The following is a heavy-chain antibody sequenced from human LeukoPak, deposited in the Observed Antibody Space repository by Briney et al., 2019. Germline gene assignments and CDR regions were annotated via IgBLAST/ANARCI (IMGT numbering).Heavy chain of an antibody. CDR1: GGSISSYY. CDR2: IYYSGST. D-gene: IGHD5-12*01. J-gene: IGHJ4*02. CDR3: ARLGGYGYFDY. V-gene: IGHV4-59*01. Sequence: SETLSLTCTVSGGSISSYYWSWIRQPPGKGLEWIGYIYYSGSTNYNPSLKSRVTISVDTSKGQFSLKLSSVTAADTAVYYCARLGGYGYFDYWGQGTLVTVSS.